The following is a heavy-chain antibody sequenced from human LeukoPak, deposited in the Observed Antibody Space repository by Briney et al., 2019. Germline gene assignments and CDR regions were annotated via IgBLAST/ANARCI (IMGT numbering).Heavy chain of an antibody. CDR1: GFTFSSYA. Sequence: GGSLRLSCAASGFTFSSYAMSRVRQAPGKGLEWVSTISGSGGDTYYADSLKGRFTISRDNSKNTLYLQMNSLRAEDTAVYYCAKDLKFDPWGQGTLVIVSS. V-gene: IGHV3-23*01. CDR3: AKDLKFDP. J-gene: IGHJ5*02. CDR2: ISGSGGDT.